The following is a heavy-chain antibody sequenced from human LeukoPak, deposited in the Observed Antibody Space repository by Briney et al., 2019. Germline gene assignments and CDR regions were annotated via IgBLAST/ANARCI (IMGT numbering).Heavy chain of an antibody. J-gene: IGHJ6*02. Sequence: SETLSLTCTVSGGSISSYYWSWLRQPPGKGLEWIGYIYYSGSTNYNPSLKSRVTISVDTSKNQFSLKLSSVTAADTAVYYCARRVSIAARGYYYGMDVWGQGTTVTVSS. D-gene: IGHD6-6*01. CDR1: GGSISSYY. CDR2: IYYSGST. CDR3: ARRVSIAARGYYYGMDV. V-gene: IGHV4-59*08.